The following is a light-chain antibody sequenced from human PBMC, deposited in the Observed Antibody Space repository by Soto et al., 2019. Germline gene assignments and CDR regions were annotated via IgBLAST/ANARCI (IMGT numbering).Light chain of an antibody. V-gene: IGLV2-14*01. CDR1: SNDLGAYKY. J-gene: IGLJ1*01. CDR2: EVS. Sequence: QSALTQPASVSGSPGQSITLSCTGSSNDLGAYKYVSWYQQYPGKAPKLIIFEVSNRPSGVSNRFSGSKSGNTASLTIAGLQAEDEDDYHCSSYTTGSTLYVFGGGTKLTVL. CDR3: SSYTTGSTLYV.